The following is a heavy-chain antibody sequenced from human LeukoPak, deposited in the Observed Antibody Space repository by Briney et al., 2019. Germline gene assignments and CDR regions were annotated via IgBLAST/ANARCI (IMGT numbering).Heavy chain of an antibody. CDR3: AELGITMIGGV. J-gene: IGHJ6*04. Sequence: GGSLRLSCAASGLTFSTYWMSWVRQAPGRGLEWVANINQDGSERNYVDSVKGRFTISRDNAKNSLYLQMNSLRAEDTAVYYCAELGITMIGGVWGKGTTVTISS. CDR1: GLTFSTYW. D-gene: IGHD3-10*02. CDR2: INQDGSER. V-gene: IGHV3-7*01.